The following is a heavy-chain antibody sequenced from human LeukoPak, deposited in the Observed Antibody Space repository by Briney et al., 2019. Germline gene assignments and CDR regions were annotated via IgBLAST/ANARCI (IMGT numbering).Heavy chain of an antibody. D-gene: IGHD6-25*01. CDR3: ARQQTSAATGGFDF. V-gene: IGHV3-11*06. J-gene: IGHJ4*02. CDR1: GFTFNDYY. Sequence: GGSLRLSCAASGFTFNDYYMTWIRQAPGKGLEWVSYISSPGSYTIFADSVKGRFTISRDNAKNSLYLQMSNLRAEDTALYYCARQQTSAATGGFDFWGQGTLVTVS. CDR2: ISSPGSYT.